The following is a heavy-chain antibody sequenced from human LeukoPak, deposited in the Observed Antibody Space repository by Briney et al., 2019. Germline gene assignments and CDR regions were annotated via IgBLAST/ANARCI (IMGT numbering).Heavy chain of an antibody. J-gene: IGHJ4*02. CDR3: ARAQSDCTTTSCYGSRYFDY. CDR2: IYPGDSDT. V-gene: IGHV5-51*01. CDR1: GYSFTSYW. Sequence: GESLKISCKGSGYSFTSYWLGWVRQMPGEGLEWMGIIYPGDSDTRYSPSFQGQVTISADKSISTAYLQWSSLKASDTAMYYCARAQSDCTTTSCYGSRYFDYWGQGTLVTVSS. D-gene: IGHD2-2*01.